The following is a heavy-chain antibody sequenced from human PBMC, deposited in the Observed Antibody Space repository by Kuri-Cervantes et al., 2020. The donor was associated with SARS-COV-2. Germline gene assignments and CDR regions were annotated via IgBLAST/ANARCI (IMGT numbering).Heavy chain of an antibody. D-gene: IGHD1-26*01. CDR1: GFTFSSYS. J-gene: IGHJ4*02. CDR3: AKDGPDSGSYLFDY. V-gene: IGHV3-21*01. Sequence: GGSLRLSCAASGFTFSSYSMNWVRQAPGKGLEWVSSISSSSSSYIYYADSVKGRFTISRDNAKNSLYLQMNSLRAEDTAVYYCAKDGPDSGSYLFDYWGQGTLVTVSS. CDR2: ISSSSSSYI.